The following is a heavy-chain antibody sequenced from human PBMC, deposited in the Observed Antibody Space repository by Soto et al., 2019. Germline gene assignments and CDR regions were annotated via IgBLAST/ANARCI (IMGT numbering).Heavy chain of an antibody. J-gene: IGHJ4*02. CDR3: AKKYYYGSGGYRDLLDY. V-gene: IGHV3-23*01. Sequence: GGSLRLSCAASGFTFSSNAMSWVRQAPGKGLEWVSGVGGRGVSTDYADSVKGRFTISRDNSKNTLYLEMNSLRAEDTAVYYCAKKYYYGSGGYRDLLDYWGRGTLVTVSS. D-gene: IGHD3-22*01. CDR1: GFTFSSNA. CDR2: VGGRGVST.